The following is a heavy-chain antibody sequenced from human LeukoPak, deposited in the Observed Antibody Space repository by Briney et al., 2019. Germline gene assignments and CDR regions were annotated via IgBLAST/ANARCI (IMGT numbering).Heavy chain of an antibody. D-gene: IGHD3-16*01. CDR2: ISGSAVDT. CDR1: GFTFNLYG. CDR3: AKLGTYWYFDV. V-gene: IGHV3-23*01. J-gene: IGHJ2*01. Sequence: GGSLRLSCAASGFTFNLYGMTWVRQAPGKGLEWVSGISGSAVDTYYADSVKGRFTISRDNSKNELFLQMNNLRAEDTAVYFCAKLGTYWYFDVWGRGTLVTVSS.